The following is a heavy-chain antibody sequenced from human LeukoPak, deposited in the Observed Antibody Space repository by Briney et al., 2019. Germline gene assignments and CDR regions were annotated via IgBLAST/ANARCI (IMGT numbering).Heavy chain of an antibody. D-gene: IGHD6-19*01. CDR3: ARDGMAMAVGYFDL. CDR1: GDSVSSNSAT. Sequence: SQTLSLTCAISGDSVSSNSATWNWIRQSPSRGLEWLGRTYYRSKWYNDYAVSVKSRITINPDTSKNHFALQLNYVHPEDQAVYYCARDGMAMAVGYFDLWGRGTLVTVSS. V-gene: IGHV6-1*01. CDR2: TYYRSKWYN. J-gene: IGHJ2*01.